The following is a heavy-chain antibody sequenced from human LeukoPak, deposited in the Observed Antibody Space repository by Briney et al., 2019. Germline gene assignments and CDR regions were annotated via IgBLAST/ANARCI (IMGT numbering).Heavy chain of an antibody. CDR2: INPISGDT. Sequence: ASVKVSCKASGYTSTADYLFWVRQAPGRGLEWMGWINPISGDTNYAQRFQGRVTMTRDTSTSTAYMDLSRLRSDDTAVYYCARLRVRDQGGPVVVPAAIVYYYHGMDVWGQGTTVTVSS. CDR3: ARLRVRDQGGPVVVPAAIVYYYHGMDV. CDR1: GYTSTADY. D-gene: IGHD2-2*01. V-gene: IGHV1-2*02. J-gene: IGHJ6*02.